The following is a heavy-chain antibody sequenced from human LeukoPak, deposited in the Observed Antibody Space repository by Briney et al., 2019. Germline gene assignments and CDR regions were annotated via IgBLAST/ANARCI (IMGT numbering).Heavy chain of an antibody. V-gene: IGHV1-8*01. CDR3: ARDLWGYTGILGTFDI. D-gene: IGHD3-16*01. CDR1: GYTFTSYD. Sequence: GASVKGSCKASGYTFTSYDINWVRQATGQGLEWMGWMNPNSGNTGYAQKFQGRVTMTRNTSISTAYMELSSLRSEDTAVYYCARDLWGYTGILGTFDIWGQGTMVTVSS. J-gene: IGHJ3*02. CDR2: MNPNSGNT.